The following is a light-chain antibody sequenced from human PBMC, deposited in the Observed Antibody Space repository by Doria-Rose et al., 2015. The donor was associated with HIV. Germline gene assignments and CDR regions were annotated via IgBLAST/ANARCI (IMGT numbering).Light chain of an antibody. CDR1: QPVSTY. J-gene: IGKJ1*01. CDR2: AAS. Sequence: SIGDRVTITCRASQPVSTYLNWFQQEPGKAPKLLIYAASRLQSGVPSRFSGSGSGTDFTLTISGLQPGDFATYYCQQTYSSPPWTFGQGTKVEMK. CDR3: QQTYSSPPWT. V-gene: IGKV1-39*01.